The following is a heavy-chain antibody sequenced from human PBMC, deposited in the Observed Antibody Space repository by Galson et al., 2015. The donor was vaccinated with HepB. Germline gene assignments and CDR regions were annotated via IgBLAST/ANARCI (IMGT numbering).Heavy chain of an antibody. Sequence: SVKVSCKASGYTFISYDIHWVRQATGQGLEWMSWMDPNSGDTGYAQKFQGRVTLTRNTSISTAYMEPSSLRSEDTAVYYCARRVPSAVYYYYYYMDVWGKGTTVTVSS. J-gene: IGHJ6*03. V-gene: IGHV1-8*01. CDR1: GYTFISYD. CDR3: ARRVPSAVYYYYYYMDV. CDR2: MDPNSGDT. D-gene: IGHD2-2*01.